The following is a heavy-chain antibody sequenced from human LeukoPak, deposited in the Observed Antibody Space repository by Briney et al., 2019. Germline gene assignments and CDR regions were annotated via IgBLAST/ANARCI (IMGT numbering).Heavy chain of an antibody. CDR3: ACAQLGIY. CDR1: GYTFTSYG. CDR2: INPSGGST. J-gene: IGHJ4*02. D-gene: IGHD1-26*01. Sequence: GASVKVSCKASGYTFTSYGISWVRQAPGQGLEWMGIINPSGGSTSYAQKFQGRVTMTRDTSTSTVYMELSSLRSEDTAVYYCACAQLGIYWGQGTLVTVSS. V-gene: IGHV1-46*01.